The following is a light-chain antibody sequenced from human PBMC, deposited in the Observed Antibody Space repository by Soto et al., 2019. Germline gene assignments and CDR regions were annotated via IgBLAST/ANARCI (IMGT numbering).Light chain of an antibody. CDR3: EQYNSYWM. Sequence: DIQMTQSPSTLSASVGDRVTITCRASQSISSSLAWYQQKPGQAPKLQIYKASSLESGVPSRFSGSGSGTEFSLTISSVQPDDFETYYCEQYNSYWMFGQGTKVEIK. CDR1: QSISSS. CDR2: KAS. V-gene: IGKV1-5*03. J-gene: IGKJ1*01.